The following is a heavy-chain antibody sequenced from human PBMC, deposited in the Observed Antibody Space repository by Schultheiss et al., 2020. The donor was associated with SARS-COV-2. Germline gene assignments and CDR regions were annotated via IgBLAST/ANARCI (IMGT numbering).Heavy chain of an antibody. V-gene: IGHV3-11*06. CDR1: GFTFSDYY. Sequence: GGSLRLSCAASGFTFSDYYMSWIRQAPGKGLEWVSYISSSSSYTNYADFVKGRFTISRDNAKNSLYLQMNSLRAEDTAVYYCARGSYYYDSSGYYQPFDYWGQGTLVTVSS. D-gene: IGHD3-22*01. CDR2: ISSSSSYT. CDR3: ARGSYYYDSSGYYQPFDY. J-gene: IGHJ4*02.